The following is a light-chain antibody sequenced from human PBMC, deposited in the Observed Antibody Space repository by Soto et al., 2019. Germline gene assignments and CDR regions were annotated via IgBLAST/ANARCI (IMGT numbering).Light chain of an antibody. J-gene: IGKJ4*01. CDR1: QSVSSN. CDR2: DAS. Sequence: EIVLTQSPATLSLSPGERATLSCRASQSVSSNLAWYQQKPGQAPRLLIYDASNRATGIPARFSGSGSGTDFTLTISSLDPEDFAVYYCQSRSSWPPVLTFGGGTKVEIK. CDR3: QSRSSWPPVLT. V-gene: IGKV3-11*01.